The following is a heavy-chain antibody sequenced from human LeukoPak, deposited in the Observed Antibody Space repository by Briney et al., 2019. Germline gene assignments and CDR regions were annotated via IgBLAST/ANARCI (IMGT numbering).Heavy chain of an antibody. V-gene: IGHV3-23*01. CDR1: GFTFSNFA. Sequence: GGSLRLSCAASGFTFSNFAMNWVRQAPGKGLEWVSTISGSGGSTYYADSVEGRFTISRDNSKNTLYLQMTSLRAEDTAVYYCAKDQVWIVVGSFDYWGQGTLVTVSS. D-gene: IGHD3-22*01. CDR3: AKDQVWIVVGSFDY. J-gene: IGHJ4*02. CDR2: ISGSGGST.